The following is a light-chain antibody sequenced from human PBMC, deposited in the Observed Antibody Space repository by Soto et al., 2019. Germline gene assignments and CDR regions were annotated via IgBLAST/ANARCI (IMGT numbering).Light chain of an antibody. V-gene: IGKV3D-20*02. J-gene: IGKJ2*01. CDR2: GAS. CDR1: QSFHTNY. Sequence: EIVLTQSPGTLSLSPGERATLSCRASQSFHTNYLAWYQHRPGQAPRLLIYGASIRASGIPERFSGRGSGTDFTLTISSLEPEDFTVYYCQHRSNWPMYTFGQGTKLEIK. CDR3: QHRSNWPMYT.